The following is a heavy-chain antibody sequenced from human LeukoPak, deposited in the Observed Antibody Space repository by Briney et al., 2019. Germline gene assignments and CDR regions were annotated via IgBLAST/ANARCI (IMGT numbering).Heavy chain of an antibody. J-gene: IGHJ4*02. Sequence: GGSLRLSCAASGSTFSSYAMRWVRQAPGKGLEWVSGISGSGGSTYYADAVKGRFTISRDNSKNTLYLQMNSLRAEDTAVYYCAKGAASEYYFDSWGQGTLVTVSS. CDR3: AKGAASEYYFDS. CDR1: GSTFSSYA. CDR2: ISGSGGST. V-gene: IGHV3-23*01. D-gene: IGHD6-25*01.